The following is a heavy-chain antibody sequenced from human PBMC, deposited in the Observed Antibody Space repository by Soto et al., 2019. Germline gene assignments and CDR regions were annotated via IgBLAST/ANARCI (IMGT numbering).Heavy chain of an antibody. CDR1: GFTFSSYG. CDR3: ARGGYCSGGSCYPPADAEYFQH. Sequence: VQLVESGGGVVQPGRSLRLSCAASGFTFSSYGMHWVRQAPGKGLEWVAVIWYDGSNKYYADSVKGRFTISRDNSKNKLYLQMNSLRAEDTAVYYCARGGYCSGGSCYPPADAEYFQHWGQGTLVTVSS. CDR2: IWYDGSNK. V-gene: IGHV3-33*01. J-gene: IGHJ1*01. D-gene: IGHD2-15*01.